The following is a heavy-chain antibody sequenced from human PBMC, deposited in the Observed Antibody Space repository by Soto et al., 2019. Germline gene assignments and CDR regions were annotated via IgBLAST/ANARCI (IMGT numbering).Heavy chain of an antibody. Sequence: GASVKVSCKASGYTFTSYGISWVRQAPGQGLEWMGWISAYNGNTNYAQKLQGRVTMTTDTSTSTAYMELRSLRSDDTAVYYCASGYSGYDWAAFDIWGQGTMVTVSS. CDR3: ASGYSGYDWAAFDI. CDR1: GYTFTSYG. D-gene: IGHD5-12*01. J-gene: IGHJ3*02. V-gene: IGHV1-18*01. CDR2: ISAYNGNT.